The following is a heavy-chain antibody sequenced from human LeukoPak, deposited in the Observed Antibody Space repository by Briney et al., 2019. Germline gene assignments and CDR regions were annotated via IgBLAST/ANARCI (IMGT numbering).Heavy chain of an antibody. Sequence: ASVTVSCKASGYTFTSYDINWVRQATGQGLESMGWMNPNSGNTGYAQKFQGRVTMTRNTSISTAYMELSSLRSEDTAVYYCARSRKQWLGFDPWGQGTLVTVSS. D-gene: IGHD6-19*01. CDR2: MNPNSGNT. CDR1: GYTFTSYD. CDR3: ARSRKQWLGFDP. J-gene: IGHJ5*02. V-gene: IGHV1-8*01.